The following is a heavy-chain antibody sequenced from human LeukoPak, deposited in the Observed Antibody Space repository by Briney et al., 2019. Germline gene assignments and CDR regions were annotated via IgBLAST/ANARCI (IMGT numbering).Heavy chain of an antibody. V-gene: IGHV3-21*01. CDR2: ISSSSSYI. CDR3: ARAALAYCSGGSCYPTLMGY. CDR1: GFTFSSYE. Sequence: GGSLRLSCAASGFTFSSYEMNWVRQAPGKGLEWVSSISSSSSYIYYADSVKGRFTISRDNAKNSLYLQMNSLRAEDTAVYYCARAALAYCSGGSCYPTLMGYWGQGTLVTVSS. D-gene: IGHD2-15*01. J-gene: IGHJ4*02.